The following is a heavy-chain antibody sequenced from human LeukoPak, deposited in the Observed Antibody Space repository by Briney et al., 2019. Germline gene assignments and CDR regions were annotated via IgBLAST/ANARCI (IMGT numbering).Heavy chain of an antibody. Sequence: PGGSLRLSCAASGFTFSSYAMSWVRQAPGKGLEWVSAISGSGGSTYYADSVKGRFTISRDNSKNTLYLQMNSLRAEDTAVYYCARDKDSSGYLDYWGQGTLVTVSS. CDR1: GFTFSSYA. J-gene: IGHJ4*02. V-gene: IGHV3-23*01. CDR2: ISGSGGST. D-gene: IGHD3-22*01. CDR3: ARDKDSSGYLDY.